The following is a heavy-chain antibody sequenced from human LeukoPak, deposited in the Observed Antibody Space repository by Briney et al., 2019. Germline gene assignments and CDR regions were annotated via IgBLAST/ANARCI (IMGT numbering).Heavy chain of an antibody. CDR2: FSAYNGDT. V-gene: IGHV1-18*01. J-gene: IGHJ5*02. D-gene: IGHD6-13*01. CDR3: AREISGVAAAGDTGWFDP. Sequence: ASVKVSCKASGYTFTSYSISWVRQAPGQGLEWMGWFSAYNGDTNYAQKLQGRGTMTTDTSTSTAYMELRSLRSDDTAVYYWAREISGVAAAGDTGWFDPWGQGTLVTV. CDR1: GYTFTSYS.